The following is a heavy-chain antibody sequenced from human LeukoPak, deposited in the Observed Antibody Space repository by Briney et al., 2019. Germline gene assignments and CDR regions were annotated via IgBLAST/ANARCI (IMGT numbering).Heavy chain of an antibody. J-gene: IGHJ4*02. CDR3: ARWRIGAQAFDD. CDR1: GGSISSGSYY. V-gene: IGHV4-61*02. D-gene: IGHD2-15*01. Sequence: PSETLSLTCTVSGGSISSGSYYWSWIRQPAGKGLEWIGRIYTSGSTNYNSSLKSRVTISLDTSKNDFSLKLSSVTAADTAVYYSARWRIGAQAFDDWGQGTLVTVSS. CDR2: IYTSGST.